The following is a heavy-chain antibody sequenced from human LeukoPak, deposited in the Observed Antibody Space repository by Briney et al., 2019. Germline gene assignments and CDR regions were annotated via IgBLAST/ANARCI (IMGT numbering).Heavy chain of an antibody. CDR3: AGGSSRWSRPGAFDI. J-gene: IGHJ3*02. V-gene: IGHV3-53*01. CDR1: GFTFSSNY. D-gene: IGHD6-13*01. Sequence: GGSLRLSCAASGFTFSSNYMSWVRQAPGKGLEWVSVIYSGGSTYYADSVKGRFTISRDNSKNTLYLPMNSLRAEDTAAYYCAGGSSRWSRPGAFDIWGQGTMGTVSA. CDR2: IYSGGST.